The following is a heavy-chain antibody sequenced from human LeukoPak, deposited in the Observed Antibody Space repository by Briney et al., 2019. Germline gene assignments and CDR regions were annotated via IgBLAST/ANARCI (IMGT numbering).Heavy chain of an antibody. CDR1: AFTFSDYE. Sequence: GGSLRLSCAASAFTFSDYEMNWVRQAPGKGLEWLSYIRSAGNTIYYADSVKGRFTISRDNAKNSLSLQMNSLRAEDTAVYYCARVVGEDYGDDTWFDPWGQGTLVTVSS. V-gene: IGHV3-48*03. J-gene: IGHJ5*02. CDR2: IRSAGNTI. D-gene: IGHD4-17*01. CDR3: ARVVGEDYGDDTWFDP.